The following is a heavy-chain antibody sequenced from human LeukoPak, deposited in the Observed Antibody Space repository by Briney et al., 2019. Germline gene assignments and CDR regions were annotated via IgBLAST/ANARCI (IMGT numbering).Heavy chain of an antibody. CDR1: GFTFSSYN. Sequence: PGGSLRLSCAASGFTFSSYNMSWVRQAPGKGLEWVSSISSSSSYMYYADSVKGRFTISRDNAKKSQYLQMNSLRAEDTAVYYCAVGITAPGTFFDNWGQGTLVTVSS. J-gene: IGHJ4*02. V-gene: IGHV3-21*01. D-gene: IGHD6-13*01. CDR3: AVGITAPGTFFDN. CDR2: ISSSSSYM.